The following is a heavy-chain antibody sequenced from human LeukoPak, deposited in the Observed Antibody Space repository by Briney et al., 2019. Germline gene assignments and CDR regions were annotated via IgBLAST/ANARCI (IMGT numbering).Heavy chain of an antibody. D-gene: IGHD3-10*01. V-gene: IGHV1-18*01. CDR1: GYTFTSYG. CDR2: ISAYNGNT. CDR3: ARDQSYGMVQGVISWFDP. J-gene: IGHJ5*02. Sequence: ASVKVSCKASGYTFTSYGISWVRQAPGQGLEWMGWISAYNGNTNYAQKLQGRVTMTTDTSTSTAYMELRSLRSDDTAVYYCARDQSYGMVQGVISWFDPWGQGTLVTVSS.